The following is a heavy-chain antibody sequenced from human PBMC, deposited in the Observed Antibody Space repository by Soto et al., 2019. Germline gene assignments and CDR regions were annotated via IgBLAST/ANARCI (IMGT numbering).Heavy chain of an antibody. V-gene: IGHV3-23*01. Sequence: EVQLLESGGGLVQPGGSLRLSCAASGFTFSSYAMSWVRQAPGKGLEWVSAISGSGGSTYYADSVKGRFTISRDNSKNTLYLQMNSLRAEDTAVYYCAKVYYDFWSGYYEEEAGYYYYYGMDVWGQGTTVTVSS. D-gene: IGHD3-3*01. CDR1: GFTFSSYA. J-gene: IGHJ6*02. CDR3: AKVYYDFWSGYYEEEAGYYYYYGMDV. CDR2: ISGSGGST.